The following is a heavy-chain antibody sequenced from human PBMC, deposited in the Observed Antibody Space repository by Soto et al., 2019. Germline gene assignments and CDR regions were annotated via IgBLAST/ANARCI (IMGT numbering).Heavy chain of an antibody. CDR3: AKDPDAITMVRGVIITGWFDP. CDR2: ISGSGGST. V-gene: IGHV3-23*01. CDR1: GFTFSSYA. J-gene: IGHJ5*02. D-gene: IGHD3-10*01. Sequence: EVQLLESGGGLVQPGGSLRLSCAASGFTFSSYAMSWVRQAPGKGLEWVSAISGSGGSTYYADSVKGRFTISRDNSKNTLYLQMNSLRAEDTAVYYCAKDPDAITMVRGVIITGWFDPWGQGTLVTVSS.